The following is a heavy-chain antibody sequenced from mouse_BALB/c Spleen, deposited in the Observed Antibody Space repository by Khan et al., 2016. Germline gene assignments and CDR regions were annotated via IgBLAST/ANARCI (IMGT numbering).Heavy chain of an antibody. J-gene: IGHJ4*01. Sequence: VQLQQSGGGLVQPGGSRKLSCAASGFTLSSFGMHWIRQTPEKGLEWVAYISSDSNTIYYADTVKGRFTISRDNPKNTLFLQMTSLRSEDTAMYYCARPHYYSMDYWGQGTSVTVSS. CDR3: ARPHYYSMDY. CDR2: ISSDSNTI. CDR1: GFTLSSFG. V-gene: IGHV5-17*02.